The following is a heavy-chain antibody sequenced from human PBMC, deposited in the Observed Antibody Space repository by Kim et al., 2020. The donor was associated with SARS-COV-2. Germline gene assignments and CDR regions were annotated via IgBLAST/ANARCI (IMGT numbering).Heavy chain of an antibody. D-gene: IGHD3-16*01. CDR1: GGSFSGYY. CDR2: INHSGST. J-gene: IGHJ6*01. CDR3: ARVGRFGAILQRYYYYGM. Sequence: SETLSLTCAVYGGSFSGYYWSWIRQPPGKGLEWIGEINHSGSTNYNPSLKSRVTISVDTSKNQFSLKLSSVTAADTAVYYCARVGRFGAILQRYYYYGM. V-gene: IGHV4-34*01.